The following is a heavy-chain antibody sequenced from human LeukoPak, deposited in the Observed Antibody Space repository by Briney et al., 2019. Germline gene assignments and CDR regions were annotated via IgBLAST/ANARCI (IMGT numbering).Heavy chain of an antibody. CDR2: INYSGST. CDR3: ARDYFTSYYYYGMDV. Sequence: SETLSLTCTVSGGSISSYYWSWIRQPPGKGLEWIGSINYSGSTNYNPSLKSRVTISIDTSKNQFSLKLSSVTAADTAVYYCARDYFTSYYYYGMDVWGQGTTVTVSS. V-gene: IGHV4-59*01. D-gene: IGHD2/OR15-2a*01. J-gene: IGHJ6*02. CDR1: GGSISSYY.